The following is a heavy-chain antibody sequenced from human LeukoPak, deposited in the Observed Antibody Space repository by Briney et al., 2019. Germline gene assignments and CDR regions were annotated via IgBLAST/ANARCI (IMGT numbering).Heavy chain of an antibody. D-gene: IGHD3-16*01. J-gene: IGHJ6*03. Sequence: GGSLRLSCAASGFTFRSYAMSWVRQAPGKGLEWVLAISGSGTSTYYADSVKGRFTISRDNSKNTLYLQMNSLRAEDTAVYYCAKDLRIINYYYYYYMDVWGKGTTVTVSS. CDR2: ISGSGTST. CDR1: GFTFRSYA. V-gene: IGHV3-23*01. CDR3: AKDLRIINYYYYYYMDV.